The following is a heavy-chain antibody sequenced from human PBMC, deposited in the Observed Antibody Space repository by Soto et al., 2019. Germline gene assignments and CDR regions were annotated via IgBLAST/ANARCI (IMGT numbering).Heavy chain of an antibody. CDR3: ARGKRLELRFLEWLSNYGMDV. D-gene: IGHD3-3*01. Sequence: SETLSLTCTVSGGSVSGGTYYWSWIREPPGKGLEEIGYIYYSGSTNYNPSLKSRVTISVDTSKNQFSLKLSSVTAAYKAVYYCARGKRLELRFLEWLSNYGMDVWGQGTTVTVSS. V-gene: IGHV4-61*01. J-gene: IGHJ6*02. CDR1: GGSVSGGTYY. CDR2: IYYSGST.